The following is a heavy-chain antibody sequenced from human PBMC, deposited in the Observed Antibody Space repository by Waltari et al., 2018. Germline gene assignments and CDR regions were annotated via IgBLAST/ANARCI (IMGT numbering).Heavy chain of an antibody. V-gene: IGHV1-2*02. CDR3: ARFTVAGDYYYGMDV. J-gene: IGHJ6*02. Sequence: QVQLVQSGAEVKKPGASVKVSCKASGYTFTGYYMHWVRQAPGQGLEWMGWINPNSGGTNYAQKFQGRVTMTRDTSISTAYMELSRLRSDDTAVYYCARFTVAGDYYYGMDVWGQGTTVTVSS. CDR2: INPNSGGT. CDR1: GYTFTGYY. D-gene: IGHD6-19*01.